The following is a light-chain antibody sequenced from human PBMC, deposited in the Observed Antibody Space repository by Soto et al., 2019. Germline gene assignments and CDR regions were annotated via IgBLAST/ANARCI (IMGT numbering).Light chain of an antibody. CDR3: LQDYNYPPT. CDR2: AAS. J-gene: IGKJ2*01. Sequence: AIQMTQSPSSLSASVGDRVTITCRASQGIRFDLAWYQQKPVRAPELLIYAASTLQSGVPSRFSGSGSATDFTLTISSLQPEDFATYFCLQDYNYPPTFGQGTKVDIK. V-gene: IGKV1-6*01. CDR1: QGIRFD.